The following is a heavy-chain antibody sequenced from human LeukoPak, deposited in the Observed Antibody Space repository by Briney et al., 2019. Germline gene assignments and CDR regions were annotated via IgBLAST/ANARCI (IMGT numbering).Heavy chain of an antibody. CDR1: GFTFRNYW. V-gene: IGHV3-7*03. CDR2: IKQDGSEK. J-gene: IGHJ4*02. D-gene: IGHD2/OR15-2a*01. CDR3: AREIVITDNFDY. Sequence: GSLRLSCEASGFTFRNYWLSWVRQAPGKGLEWVANIKQDGSEKYYMESAKGRFTISRDNGKNSLYLQMNTLRAEDTAIYYCAREIVITDNFDYWGQGTLVTVSS.